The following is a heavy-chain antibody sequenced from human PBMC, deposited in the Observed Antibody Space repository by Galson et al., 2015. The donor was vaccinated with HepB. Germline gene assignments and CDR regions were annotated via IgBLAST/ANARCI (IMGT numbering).Heavy chain of an antibody. D-gene: IGHD3-3*01. CDR3: ARVDASIFGVALDY. Sequence: SVKVSCKASADTFSGYYLHWVRQAPGQGLEWMGWINPNSGGTKYAQNFQGRVTMTRDTSITTVYMKLNSLTFDDTAVYYCARVDASIFGVALDYWGQGTLVTVSS. CDR1: ADTFSGYY. J-gene: IGHJ4*02. V-gene: IGHV1-2*02. CDR2: INPNSGGT.